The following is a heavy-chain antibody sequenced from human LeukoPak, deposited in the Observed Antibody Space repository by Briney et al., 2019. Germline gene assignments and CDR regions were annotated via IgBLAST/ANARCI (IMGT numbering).Heavy chain of an antibody. CDR2: IYYSGST. CDR3: ARDPYYYGSGDRGY. Sequence: PSEALSLTCTVSGGSISSSSYYWGWIRQPPGKGLEWIGSIYYSGSTYYNPSLKSRVTISVDTSKNQFSLKLSSVTAADTAVYYCARDPYYYGSGDRGYWGQGTLVTVSS. D-gene: IGHD3-10*01. J-gene: IGHJ4*02. CDR1: GGSISSSSYY. V-gene: IGHV4-39*07.